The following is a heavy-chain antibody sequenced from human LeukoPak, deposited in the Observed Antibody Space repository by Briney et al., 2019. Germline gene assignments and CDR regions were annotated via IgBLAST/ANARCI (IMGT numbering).Heavy chain of an antibody. Sequence: SVKVSCKASGGTFSSYAISWVRQAPGQGLEWMGRIIPILGIANYAQKFQGRVTITADKSTSTAYMELSSLRSEDTAVYYCARMYYYGSGSLDYWGQGTLVTVSS. J-gene: IGHJ4*02. CDR2: IIPILGIA. CDR1: GGTFSSYA. D-gene: IGHD3-10*01. V-gene: IGHV1-69*04. CDR3: ARMYYYGSGSLDY.